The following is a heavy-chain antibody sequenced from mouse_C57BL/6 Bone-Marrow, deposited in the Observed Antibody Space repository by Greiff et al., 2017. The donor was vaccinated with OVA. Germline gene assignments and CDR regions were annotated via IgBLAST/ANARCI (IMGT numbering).Heavy chain of an antibody. CDR3: ARVGYDYDPYFDY. D-gene: IGHD2-4*01. CDR1: GYTFTSYD. V-gene: IGHV1-85*01. CDR2: IYPRDGST. J-gene: IGHJ2*01. Sequence: VKLVESGPELVKPGASVKLSCKASGYTFTSYDINWVKQRPGQGLEWIGWIYPRDGSTKYNEKFKGKATLPVDTSSSTAYMELHSLTSEDSAVYFCARVGYDYDPYFDYWGQGTTLTVSS.